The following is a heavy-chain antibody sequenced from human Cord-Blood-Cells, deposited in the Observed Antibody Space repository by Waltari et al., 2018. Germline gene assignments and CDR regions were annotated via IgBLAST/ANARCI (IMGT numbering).Heavy chain of an antibody. CDR1: GFTFDDYA. J-gene: IGHJ4*02. Sequence: EVQLVESGGGLVQPGRSLRLSCAASGFTFDDYAMHWVRQAPGKGLEWCSVISWNSGSIGYADSVKGRFTISRDNAKNSLYLQMNSLRAEDTALYYCASGYCSSTSCPMKDYWGQGTLVTVSS. CDR3: ASGYCSSTSCPMKDY. D-gene: IGHD2-2*01. CDR2: ISWNSGSI. V-gene: IGHV3-9*01.